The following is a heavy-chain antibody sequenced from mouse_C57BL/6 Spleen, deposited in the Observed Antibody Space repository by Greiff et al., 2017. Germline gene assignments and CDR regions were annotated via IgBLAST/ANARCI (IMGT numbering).Heavy chain of an antibody. V-gene: IGHV1-82*01. D-gene: IGHD3-2*02. CDR2: IYPGDGDT. CDR1: GYAFSSSW. Sequence: VQLQQSGPELVKPGASVKISCKASGYAFSSSWMNWVKQRPGKGLEWIGRIYPGDGDTNYKGKFKCKATLTADKDSITAYMQLSSLTSEYSAVYFCAIDSSGFYYFDYWGQGTTLTVSS. J-gene: IGHJ2*01. CDR3: AIDSSGFYYFDY.